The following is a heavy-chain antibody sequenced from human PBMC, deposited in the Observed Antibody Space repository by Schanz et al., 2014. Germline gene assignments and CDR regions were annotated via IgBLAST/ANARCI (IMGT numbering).Heavy chain of an antibody. CDR3: ARSTSMYFLQ. J-gene: IGHJ1*01. D-gene: IGHD2-2*01. CDR2: INPDGSGK. CDR1: GFNFGDYY. V-gene: IGHV3-7*01. Sequence: EVQLVESGGGLVKPGGSLRLSCAASGFNFGDYYMTWVRQAPGKGLESVAKINPDGSGKYYVVSVEGRFTISRDNAKNSLYLQMNSLRAEDTAVYYCARSTSMYFLQWGQGTLVTVSS.